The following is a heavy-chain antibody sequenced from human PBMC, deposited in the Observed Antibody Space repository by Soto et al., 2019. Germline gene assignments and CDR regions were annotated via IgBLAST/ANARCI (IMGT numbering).Heavy chain of an antibody. CDR3: ARGLGPAYYDFWSGYPYYYGMDV. Sequence: RASVKVSCKASGYTFTSYDFNWVRQATGQGLERMGWMNPNSGNTGYAQKFQGRVTMTRNTSISTAYMELSSLRSEDTAVYYCARGLGPAYYDFWSGYPYYYGMDVWGQGTTVTVSS. CDR1: GYTFTSYD. V-gene: IGHV1-8*02. D-gene: IGHD3-3*01. J-gene: IGHJ6*02. CDR2: MNPNSGNT.